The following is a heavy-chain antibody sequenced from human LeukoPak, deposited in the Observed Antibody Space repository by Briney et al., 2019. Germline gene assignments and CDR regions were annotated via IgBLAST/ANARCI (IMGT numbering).Heavy chain of an antibody. V-gene: IGHV3-23*01. D-gene: IGHD6-19*01. Sequence: GASLRVSCAASGFTFRTIAMSCVRQAPGKGLEWVSGFSDNSGSTYYADSVKGRFTISRDNSKDTLYLQMDGLRAEDTAIYYCAKVYTTGWSYFDYRGQGTLVTVSS. CDR1: GFTFRTIA. CDR3: AKVYTTGWSYFDY. CDR2: FSDNSGST. J-gene: IGHJ4*02.